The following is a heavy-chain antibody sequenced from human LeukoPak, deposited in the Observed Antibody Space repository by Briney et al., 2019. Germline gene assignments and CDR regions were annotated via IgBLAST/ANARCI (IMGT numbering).Heavy chain of an antibody. D-gene: IGHD2-15*01. J-gene: IGHJ4*02. CDR3: ARDEEYCSGGSCGY. Sequence: GGSLRLSCAASGFTFSDYYMNWVRQAPGKGLEWVSYISSSSSTIYYADSVKGRFTISRDNAKNSLYLQINSPRDEDTAVYYCARDEEYCSGGSCGYWGQGTLVTVSS. CDR2: ISSSSSTI. CDR1: GFTFSDYY. V-gene: IGHV3-48*02.